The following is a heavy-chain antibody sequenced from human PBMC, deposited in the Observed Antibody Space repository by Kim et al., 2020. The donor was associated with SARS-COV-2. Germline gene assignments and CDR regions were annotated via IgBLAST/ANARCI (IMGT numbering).Heavy chain of an antibody. CDR3: ARSKGSYYCCGMDV. D-gene: IGHD2-15*01. J-gene: IGHJ6*02. Sequence: ADSVKGRFTISRDNSKNTLYLQMNSLRAEDTAVYYCARSKGSYYCCGMDVWGQGTTVTVSS. V-gene: IGHV3-53*01.